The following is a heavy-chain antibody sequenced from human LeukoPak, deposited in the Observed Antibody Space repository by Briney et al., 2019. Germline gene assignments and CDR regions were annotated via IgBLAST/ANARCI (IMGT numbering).Heavy chain of an antibody. CDR3: ARRGHSGSYLGFDP. V-gene: IGHV1-69*10. J-gene: IGHJ5*02. D-gene: IGHD1-26*01. CDR2: IIPIFGIA. CDR1: GGTFSNYA. Sequence: SVKVSFKASGGTFSNYAISWVRQAPGQGLEWMGRIIPIFGIANYAQRFQGRVTITADKSTSTAYMELSSLRSEDTAVYYCARRGHSGSYLGFDPWGQGTLVTVSS.